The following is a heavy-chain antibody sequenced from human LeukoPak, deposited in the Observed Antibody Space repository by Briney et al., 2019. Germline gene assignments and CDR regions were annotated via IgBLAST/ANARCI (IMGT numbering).Heavy chain of an antibody. CDR2: ISSNGGST. CDR3: VKGRIIMVRLVFDC. J-gene: IGHJ4*02. V-gene: IGHV3-64D*09. Sequence: PGGSLRLPCSASGSTFSSYAMHWVRQAPGKGLEYVSAISSNGGSTYYADSVKGRFTISRDNSKNTLYLQMSSLRAEDTAVYYCVKGRIIMVRLVFDCWGQGTLVTVSS. D-gene: IGHD3-10*01. CDR1: GSTFSSYA.